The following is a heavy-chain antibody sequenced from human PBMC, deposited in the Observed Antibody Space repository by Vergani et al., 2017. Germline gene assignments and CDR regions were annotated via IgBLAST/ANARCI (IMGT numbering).Heavy chain of an antibody. CDR2: ISYDGTQK. V-gene: IGHV3-30*03. Sequence: QVHLVESGGGVVQPGRSLRLSCVVSGFTSIYYGMHWVRQAPGKGLEWVAVISYDGTQKYYADSVKGRLNISRDNSKSTLYLQMSSLRTEDTAVYYCATKSCGTPGCQIGYFREWVQGTLVTVSS. D-gene: IGHD1-1*01. J-gene: IGHJ1*01. CDR1: GFTSIYYG. CDR3: ATKSCGTPGCQIGYFRE.